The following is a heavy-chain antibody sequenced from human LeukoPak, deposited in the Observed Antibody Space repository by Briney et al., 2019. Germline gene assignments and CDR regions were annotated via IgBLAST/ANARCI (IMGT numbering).Heavy chain of an antibody. V-gene: IGHV3-23*01. CDR3: AKSYNGYESKPDY. CDR1: GFTFSSYA. J-gene: IGHJ4*02. CDR2: ISNSGGRT. Sequence: AGGSLRLSCAASGFTFSSYAMSWVRQAPGKGLEWVSSISNSGGRTFYTDSVKGRFTISRDNSKITLYLQMNSLRAEDTAVYYCAKSYNGYESKPDYWGQGTLVTGSS. D-gene: IGHD5-12*01.